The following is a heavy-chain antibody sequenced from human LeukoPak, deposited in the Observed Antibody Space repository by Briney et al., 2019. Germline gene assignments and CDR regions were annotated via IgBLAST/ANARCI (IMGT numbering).Heavy chain of an antibody. V-gene: IGHV1-69*04. CDR3: ARDSSGFDY. CDR1: GGTFSSYA. J-gene: IGHJ4*02. Sequence: ASVKVSCKASGGTFSSYAISWVRQAPGQGLEWMGRIIPILGIANYAQKFQGRVTIAADKSTSTAYMELSSLRSEDTAVYYCARDSSGFDYWGQGTLVTVSS. CDR2: IIPILGIA. D-gene: IGHD6-19*01.